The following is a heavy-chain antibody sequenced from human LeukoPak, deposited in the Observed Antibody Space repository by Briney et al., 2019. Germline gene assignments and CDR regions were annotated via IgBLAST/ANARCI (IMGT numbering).Heavy chain of an antibody. Sequence: ASVKGSCKASGGTFSSYAISWVRQAPGQGLEWMGGIIPIFGTANYAQKFQGRVTITADESTSTAYMELSSLRSEDTAVYCCARENLAAAGTRPIDYWGQGTLVTVSS. V-gene: IGHV1-69*13. D-gene: IGHD6-13*01. J-gene: IGHJ4*02. CDR3: ARENLAAAGTRPIDY. CDR1: GGTFSSYA. CDR2: IIPIFGTA.